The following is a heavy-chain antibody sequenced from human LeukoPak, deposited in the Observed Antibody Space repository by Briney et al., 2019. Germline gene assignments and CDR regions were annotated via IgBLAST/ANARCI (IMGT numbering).Heavy chain of an antibody. CDR1: GYTFTSYD. D-gene: IGHD3-22*01. J-gene: IGHJ4*02. CDR2: MNPNSGNT. V-gene: IGHV1-8*01. CDR3: ARGPYYYDSSGYHAIDY. Sequence: ASVKVSCTASGYTFTSYDINWVRQATGQGLEWMGWMNPNSGNTGYAQKFQGRGTMTRNTSISTAYMELSSLRSEDTAVYYCARGPYYYDSSGYHAIDYWGQGTLVTVSS.